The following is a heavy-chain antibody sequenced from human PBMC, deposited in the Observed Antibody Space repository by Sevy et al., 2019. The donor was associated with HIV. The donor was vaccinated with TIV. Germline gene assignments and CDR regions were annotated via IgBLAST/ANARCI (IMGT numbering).Heavy chain of an antibody. J-gene: IGHJ4*02. D-gene: IGHD2-15*01. CDR1: GFTFSNYW. V-gene: IGHV3-7*01. Sequence: GGCLRLSCAASGFTFSNYWMNWVRHAPGKGLEWVANIKHDGSVTYYADSVKGRFTLSRDDIKNSLSLQMNSLRAEDTAVYYCAREPPPVVVAATSFDYWGQGTLVTVSS. CDR2: IKHDGSVT. CDR3: AREPPPVVVAATSFDY.